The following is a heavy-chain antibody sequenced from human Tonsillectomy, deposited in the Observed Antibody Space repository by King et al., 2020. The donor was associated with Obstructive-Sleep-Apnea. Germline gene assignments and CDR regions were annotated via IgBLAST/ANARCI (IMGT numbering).Heavy chain of an antibody. V-gene: IGHV3-23*04. Sequence: VQLVESGGGLVPPGGSLILSCAASGFTFSSFAMSWVRQAPGKGLEWVSVINGSGGNTYYEDSVKGRFTLSRDNSKNTLYLQMNSLRAEDTAVYYCAKEERITIFGVAPYGMDVWGQGTTVTVSS. J-gene: IGHJ6*02. CDR2: INGSGGNT. CDR3: AKEERITIFGVAPYGMDV. D-gene: IGHD3-3*01. CDR1: GFTFSSFA.